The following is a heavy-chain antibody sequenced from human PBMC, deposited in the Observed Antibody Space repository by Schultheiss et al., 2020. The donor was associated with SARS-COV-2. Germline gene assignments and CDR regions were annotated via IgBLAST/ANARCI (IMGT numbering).Heavy chain of an antibody. CDR1: GGSISSGGYS. D-gene: IGHD3-3*01. V-gene: IGHV4-30-2*01. CDR2: IYHSGST. J-gene: IGHJ6*03. Sequence: SETLSLTCAVSGGSISSGGYSWSWIRQPPGKGLEWIGYIYHSGSTYYNPSLKSRVTISVDRSKNQFSLKLSSVTAADTAVYYCARGGGPLRFLEWFSPYYYYMDVWGKGTTVTGSS. CDR3: ARGGGPLRFLEWFSPYYYYMDV.